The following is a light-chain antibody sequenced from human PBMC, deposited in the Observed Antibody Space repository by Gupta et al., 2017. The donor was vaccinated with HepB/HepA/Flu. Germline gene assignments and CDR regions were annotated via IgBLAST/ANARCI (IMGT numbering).Light chain of an antibody. V-gene: IGKV1-39*01. CDR2: AAS. CDR3: QQSYSTRFT. CDR1: QGISSY. Sequence: IQMTQSPSSLSASVGDRVTITCRASQGISSYLNWYQQKPGKAPKLLIYAASSLQSVVPSRFRGSGSGTDFTLTISSLQPEDFATYYCQQSYSTRFTFGPGTKVDIK. J-gene: IGKJ3*01.